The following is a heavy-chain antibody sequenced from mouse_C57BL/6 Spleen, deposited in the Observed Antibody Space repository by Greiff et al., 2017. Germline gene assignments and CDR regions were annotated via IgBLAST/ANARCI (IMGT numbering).Heavy chain of an antibody. J-gene: IGHJ4*01. CDR3: ARGDSNYPYYAMDY. CDR2: INPNNGGT. D-gene: IGHD2-5*01. Sequence: EVQLQQSGPELVKPGASVKIPCKASGYTFTDYNMDWVKQSHGKSLEWIGDINPNNGGTIYNQKFKGKATLTVDKSSSTAYMELRSLTSEDTAVYYCARGDSNYPYYAMDYWGQGTSVTVAS. CDR1: GYTFTDYN. V-gene: IGHV1-18*01.